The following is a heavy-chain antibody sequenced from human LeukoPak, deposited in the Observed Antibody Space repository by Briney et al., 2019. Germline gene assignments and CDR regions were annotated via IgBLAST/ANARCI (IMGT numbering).Heavy chain of an antibody. CDR1: GFTVSSNY. Sequence: GGSLRLSCAASGFTVSSNYMSWVRQAPGKGPEWVSVIYSGGSTYYADSVKGRFTISRDNSKNTLYLQMNSLRAEDTAVYYCAKNKDWNDEELDYWGQGTLVTVSS. CDR2: IYSGGST. D-gene: IGHD1-1*01. CDR3: AKNKDWNDEELDY. V-gene: IGHV3-53*01. J-gene: IGHJ4*02.